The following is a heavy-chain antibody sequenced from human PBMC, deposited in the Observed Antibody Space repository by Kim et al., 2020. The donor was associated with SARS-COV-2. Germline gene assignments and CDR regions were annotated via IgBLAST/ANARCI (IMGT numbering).Heavy chain of an antibody. CDR1: GGSISSGGYY. Sequence: SETLSLTCTVSGGSISSGGYYWSWIRQHPGKGLEWIGYIYYSGSTYYNPSLKSRVTISVDTSKNQFSLKMSSVTAADTAVYYCARVSDSSGYIDYWGQGTLVTVSS. J-gene: IGHJ4*02. CDR2: IYYSGST. D-gene: IGHD3-22*01. CDR3: ARVSDSSGYIDY. V-gene: IGHV4-31*03.